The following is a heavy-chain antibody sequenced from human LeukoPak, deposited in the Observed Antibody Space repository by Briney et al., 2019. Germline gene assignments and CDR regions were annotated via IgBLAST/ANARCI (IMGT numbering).Heavy chain of an antibody. CDR1: GGSISSYY. CDR2: IYYSGIT. J-gene: IGHJ4*02. D-gene: IGHD6-13*01. CDR3: ARARTGYSSSWYYFDY. V-gene: IGHV4-59*01. Sequence: SETLSLTCTVSGGSISSYYWSWIRQPPGKGLEWIGYIYYSGITHYNPSLKSRVTISVDTSKNQLSLKLSSVPAADTALYYRARARTGYSSSWYYFDYWGQRTLVTVSS.